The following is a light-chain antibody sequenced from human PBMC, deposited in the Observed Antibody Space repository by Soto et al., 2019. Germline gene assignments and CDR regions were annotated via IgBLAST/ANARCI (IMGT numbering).Light chain of an antibody. V-gene: IGKV3D-20*01. Sequence: IVLTQSPATMCLSPGERATLPCGSSERVTSSYVAWYQMKAGLAPRRLINGASGRPPGIPDRLSGSGSGTDFTLIISRLEAEDFAVYYCKQSATFGPGTKVDIK. CDR2: GAS. J-gene: IGKJ3*01. CDR1: ERVTSSY. CDR3: KQSAT.